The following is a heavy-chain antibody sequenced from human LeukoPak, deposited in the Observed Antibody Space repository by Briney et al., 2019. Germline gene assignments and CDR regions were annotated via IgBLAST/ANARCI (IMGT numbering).Heavy chain of an antibody. CDR2: IYYSGST. D-gene: IGHD3-22*01. V-gene: IGHV4-30-4*01. J-gene: IGHJ6*02. Sequence: PSQTLSLTCTVSGGSISSGDYYWSWVRQPPGKGLEWIGYIYYSGSTYYNPSLKSRVTISVDTSKNQFSLKLSSVTAADTAVYYCARDSSTYYYDSSGYYGMDVWGQGTTVTVSS. CDR3: ARDSSTYYYDSSGYYGMDV. CDR1: GGSISSGDYY.